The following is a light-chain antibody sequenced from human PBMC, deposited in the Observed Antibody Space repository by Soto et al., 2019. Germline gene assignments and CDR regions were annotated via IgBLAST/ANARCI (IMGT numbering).Light chain of an antibody. Sequence: EIVLTQAQGTLSCFQVERPTLSVKASQRVGSSYLAWYQQKPGQPPRLLIYGESSRATGIPDRFSGSGSATDFTLTISRLEPEDFAVYYCKQYSSSRKFGQGTKVDIK. V-gene: IGKV3-20*01. J-gene: IGKJ1*01. CDR3: KQYSSSRK. CDR2: GES. CDR1: QRVGSSY.